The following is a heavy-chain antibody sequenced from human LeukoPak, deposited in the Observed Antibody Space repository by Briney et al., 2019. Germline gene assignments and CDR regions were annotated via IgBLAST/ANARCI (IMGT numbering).Heavy chain of an antibody. Sequence: GGSLRLSCAASGFTFSSYGMHWVRQAPGKGLEWVSVIYGGGSTYYADSVKGRFTISRDNSRNTLYLQMNILRDEDTAVYYCARDRGEPWYYYYAMDVWGQGTTVTVSS. J-gene: IGHJ6*02. CDR2: IYGGGST. CDR1: GFTFSSYG. CDR3: ARDRGEPWYYYYAMDV. V-gene: IGHV3-53*01.